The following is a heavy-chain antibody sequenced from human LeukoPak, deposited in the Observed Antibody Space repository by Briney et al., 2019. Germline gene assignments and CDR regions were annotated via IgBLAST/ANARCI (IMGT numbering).Heavy chain of an antibody. V-gene: IGHV4-59*08. Sequence: SETLSLTCTVSGGSISSYYWSWIRQPPGKGLEWIGYNYYSGSTNYNPSLKSRVTISVDTSKNQFSLKLSSVTAADTAVYYCARHPVVSRAAAGAGWGQGTLVTVSS. CDR1: GGSISSYY. J-gene: IGHJ4*02. D-gene: IGHD6-13*01. CDR2: NYYSGST. CDR3: ARHPVVSRAAAGAG.